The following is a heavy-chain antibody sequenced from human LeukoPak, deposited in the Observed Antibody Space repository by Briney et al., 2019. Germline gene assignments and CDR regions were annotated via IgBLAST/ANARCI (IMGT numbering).Heavy chain of an antibody. J-gene: IGHJ4*02. CDR1: GGSISSGSYY. V-gene: IGHV4-61*02. Sequence: SQTLSLTCTVSGGSISSGSYYWSWLRQPAGKGLEWIGRIYTSRSTNYNPSLKSLVTISVDTSKNQFSLKLSSVTAADTAGYYCARDRYSGYEFDYWGQGTLVTVSS. CDR3: ARDRYSGYEFDY. CDR2: IYTSRST. D-gene: IGHD5-12*01.